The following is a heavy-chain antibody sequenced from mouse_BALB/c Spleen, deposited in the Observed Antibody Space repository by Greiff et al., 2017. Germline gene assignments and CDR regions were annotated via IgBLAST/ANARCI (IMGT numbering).Heavy chain of an antibody. Sequence: DVKLVESGGGLVQPGGSLRLSCATSGFTFTDYYMSWVRQPPGKALEWLGFIRNKANGYTTEYSASVKGRFTISRDNSQSILYLQMNTLRAEDSATYYCARDTDGSSFDYWGQGTTLTVSS. CDR1: GFTFTDYY. D-gene: IGHD1-1*01. CDR3: ARDTDGSSFDY. V-gene: IGHV7-3*02. CDR2: IRNKANGYTT. J-gene: IGHJ2*01.